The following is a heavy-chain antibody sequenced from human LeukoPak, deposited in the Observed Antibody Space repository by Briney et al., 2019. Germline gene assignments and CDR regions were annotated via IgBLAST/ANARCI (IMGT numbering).Heavy chain of an antibody. CDR2: IYYSGST. CDR3: ARDRTGNNWFDP. Sequence: SETLSLTCTVSGXSISSDYGSWIRQPPGKGLEWIGYIYYSGSTNYNPSLKSRVTISVDTSKNQFSLKLSSVTAGDTAVYYCARDRTGNNWFDPWGQGTLVTVSS. CDR1: GXSISSDY. V-gene: IGHV4-59*01. J-gene: IGHJ5*02. D-gene: IGHD1-1*01.